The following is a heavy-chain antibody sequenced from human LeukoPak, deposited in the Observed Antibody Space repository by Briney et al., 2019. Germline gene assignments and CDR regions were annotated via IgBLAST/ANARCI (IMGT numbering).Heavy chain of an antibody. Sequence: SVKVSCKDSGYTLTELSMYWVRQAPGKGLEWMGGFDPEDGETIYAQHFQGRVTMTEDTSTDTAYMELSSLRSEDTAVYYCATAKFVLDAFDIWGQGTMVTVSS. CDR2: FDPEDGET. CDR1: GYTLTELS. CDR3: ATAKFVLDAFDI. D-gene: IGHD6-6*01. V-gene: IGHV1-24*01. J-gene: IGHJ3*02.